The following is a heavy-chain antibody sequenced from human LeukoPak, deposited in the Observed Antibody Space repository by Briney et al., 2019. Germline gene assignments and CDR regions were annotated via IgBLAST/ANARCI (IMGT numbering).Heavy chain of an antibody. J-gene: IGHJ4*02. V-gene: IGHV5-51*01. D-gene: IGHD1-26*01. Sequence: KTGESLKISCKGSGYSFTSYWIGWVRQMPGKGLEWMGIIYPGDSDTRYSPSFQGQVTISADKSISTAYLQWSSLKASDTAIYYCARSIVGATTPFDYWGQGTLVTVSS. CDR2: IYPGDSDT. CDR1: GYSFTSYW. CDR3: ARSIVGATTPFDY.